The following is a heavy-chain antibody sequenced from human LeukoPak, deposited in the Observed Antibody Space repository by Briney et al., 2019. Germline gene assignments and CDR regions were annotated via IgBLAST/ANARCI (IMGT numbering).Heavy chain of an antibody. J-gene: IGHJ4*02. D-gene: IGHD3-22*01. V-gene: IGHV3-11*01. CDR3: AKDALSQYDSTGSFDY. CDR2: ISSSGSTI. Sequence: GGSLRLSCAASGFTFSDYYMSWIRQAPGKGLEWVSYISSSGSTIYYADSVKGRFTISRDNAKNSLYLQMNSLRAEDTAVYYCAKDALSQYDSTGSFDYWGQGILVTVSS. CDR1: GFTFSDYY.